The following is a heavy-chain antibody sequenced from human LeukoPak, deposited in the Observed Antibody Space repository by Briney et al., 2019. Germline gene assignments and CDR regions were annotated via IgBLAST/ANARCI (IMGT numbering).Heavy chain of an antibody. Sequence: GGSLRLSCAGSGFTFSSYSMNWVRNAPGKGLEWVSYIGHTGSITDYADSVKGRFTISRDNAKNSLYLQMNSLRAEDTALYYCANGIGYEDRKRHRKYYDILQGPGPWGQGTLVTVSS. CDR3: ANGIGYEDRKRHRKYYDILQGPGP. J-gene: IGHJ5*02. V-gene: IGHV3-48*01. CDR2: IGHTGSIT. CDR1: GFTFSSYS. D-gene: IGHD3-9*01.